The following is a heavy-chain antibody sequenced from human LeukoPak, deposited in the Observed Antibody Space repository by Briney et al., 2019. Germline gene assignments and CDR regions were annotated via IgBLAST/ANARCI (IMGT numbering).Heavy chain of an antibody. CDR3: VRCTFVLHKRCSAFDV. CDR2: ITSTTTYT. Sequence: GGSLRLSCAASGFTFSTYNMNWVRQAPGKGLEWVSSITSTTTYTYYADSVKGRFTISRDNAKNSLFLQMNSLRAEDTAVYYCVRCTFVLHKRCSAFDVGGQGTMVTVSA. V-gene: IGHV3-21*01. CDR1: GFTFSTYN. D-gene: IGHD1-1*01. J-gene: IGHJ3*01.